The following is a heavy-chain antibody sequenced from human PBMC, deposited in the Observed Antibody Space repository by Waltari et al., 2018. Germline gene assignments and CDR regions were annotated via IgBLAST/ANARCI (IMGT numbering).Heavy chain of an antibody. CDR1: GYTFRAHT. V-gene: IGHV3-48*01. CDR3: AREFGTIARFDY. D-gene: IGHD3-16*01. J-gene: IGHJ4*02. CDR2: IRGNSVYI. Sequence: EVQLVESGGGLVQPGGSLSLSCVASGYTFRAHTIIWVRQAPGKGLEWISYIRGNSVYIYYADSVKGRFIVSRDNAQNTAFLQMNTLRAEDTAVYYCAREFGTIARFDYWGQGTLVAVSS.